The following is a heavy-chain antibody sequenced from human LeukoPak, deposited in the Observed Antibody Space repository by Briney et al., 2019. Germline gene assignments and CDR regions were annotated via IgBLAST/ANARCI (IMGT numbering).Heavy chain of an antibody. Sequence: ASVKVSFKSSGYTFTGYHMHWVRQAPGQGLEWMGWINPNSGGTNYAQRFQGRVTMTRDTSISTAYMELSRLTSDDTAVYYCARDRGSYFSDAFDIWGQGTMVTVSS. CDR2: INPNSGGT. CDR3: ARDRGSYFSDAFDI. V-gene: IGHV1-2*02. CDR1: GYTFTGYH. J-gene: IGHJ3*02. D-gene: IGHD1-26*01.